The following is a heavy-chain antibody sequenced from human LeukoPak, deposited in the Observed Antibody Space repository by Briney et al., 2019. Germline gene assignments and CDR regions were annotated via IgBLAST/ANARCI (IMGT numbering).Heavy chain of an antibody. Sequence: SETLSLTCTVSGGSISSYYWSWIRQPPGKGLEWIGYIYYSGSTNYNPSLKSRVTISVDTAKNQFSLKLSSVTARDPAVYYCASFLPGIKIEYWGQGTLVTVSS. CDR1: GGSISSYY. J-gene: IGHJ4*02. V-gene: IGHV4-59*08. CDR3: ASFLPGIKIEY. D-gene: IGHD3-16*01. CDR2: IYYSGST.